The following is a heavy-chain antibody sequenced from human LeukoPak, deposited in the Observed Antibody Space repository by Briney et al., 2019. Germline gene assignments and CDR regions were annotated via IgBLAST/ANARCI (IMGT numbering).Heavy chain of an antibody. Sequence: SETLSLTCTVSGGSISSSTYYWGWIRQPPGKGLEWIGTIYYTGSTYYNASLKSRVTISIDTSKNQFSLKLSSVTAADTAVYYCARAGFGLAPLRGTPFDYWGQGTLVTVSS. CDR2: IYYTGST. CDR1: GGSISSSTYY. J-gene: IGHJ4*02. V-gene: IGHV4-39*07. CDR3: ARAGFGLAPLRGTPFDY. D-gene: IGHD3-10*01.